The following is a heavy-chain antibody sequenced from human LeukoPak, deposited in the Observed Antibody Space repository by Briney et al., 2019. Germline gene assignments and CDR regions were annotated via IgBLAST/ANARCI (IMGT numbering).Heavy chain of an antibody. CDR3: ARALWGDTFDI. J-gene: IGHJ3*02. D-gene: IGHD2-21*01. CDR2: INPKSDGT. V-gene: IGHV1-2*02. CDR1: KYTFSDYY. Sequence: ASVKDSCRALKYTFSDYYIHWVRQAPGQGLEWMGWINPKSDGTYYVQKFQGRVTMTRDTSITTAYMELSRLTSDDTAVYYCARALWGDTFDIWGQGTMVTVSS.